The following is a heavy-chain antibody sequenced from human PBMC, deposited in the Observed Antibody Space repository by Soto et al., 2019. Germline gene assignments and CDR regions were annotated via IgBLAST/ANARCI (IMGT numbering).Heavy chain of an antibody. CDR1: GFTFSSYS. Sequence: PGGSLRLSCAASGFTFSSYSMHWVRQAPGKGLEWVSYISPSSSSIYYADSVKGRFPISRDNAKNSLYLQMNSLRAEDTAVYYCARVAYYYDSSGYFYWGQGTLVTVSS. J-gene: IGHJ4*02. CDR2: ISPSSSSI. CDR3: ARVAYYYDSSGYFY. D-gene: IGHD3-22*01. V-gene: IGHV3-48*01.